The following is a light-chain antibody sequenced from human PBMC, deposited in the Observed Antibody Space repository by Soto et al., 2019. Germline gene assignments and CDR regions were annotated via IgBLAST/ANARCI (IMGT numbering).Light chain of an antibody. V-gene: IGKV3-20*01. CDR2: GAS. CDR1: QSVSSSY. CDR3: QQYGSSPPFT. J-gene: IGKJ1*01. Sequence: IVLPQSPGTLSLSPGERSALSCVSIQSVSSSYLAWYQQKPGQAPRLLIYGASSRATGIPDRFGGSGSGTDFTLTISRLEPEDFAVYYCQQYGSSPPFTFGQGTKVDIK.